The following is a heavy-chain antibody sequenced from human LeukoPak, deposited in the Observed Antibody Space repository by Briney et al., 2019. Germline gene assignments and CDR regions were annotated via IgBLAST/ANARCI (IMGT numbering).Heavy chain of an antibody. J-gene: IGHJ4*02. Sequence: GGSLRLSCAASGFTFGDTWMNWVRQVPGQGLEWVANIKQDGSEKFYVASVKGRFTISRDNGKSSLYLQMNSLRAEDTALYYCATSYDMGWLIGYWGQGTLVTVS. CDR1: GFTFGDTW. CDR3: ATSYDMGWLIGY. V-gene: IGHV3-7*03. D-gene: IGHD3/OR15-3a*01. CDR2: IKQDGSEK.